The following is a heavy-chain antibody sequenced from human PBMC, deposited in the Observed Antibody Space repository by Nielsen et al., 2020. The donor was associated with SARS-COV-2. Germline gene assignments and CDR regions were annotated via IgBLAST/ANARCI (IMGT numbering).Heavy chain of an antibody. CDR2: ISWNSGSI. CDR3: AKLGLDYYGSGSYYEGDAFDI. V-gene: IGHV3-9*01. D-gene: IGHD3-10*01. J-gene: IGHJ3*02. CDR1: GFTFDDYA. Sequence: SLKISCAASGFTFDDYAMHWVRQAPGKGLECVSGISWNSGSIGYADSVKGRFTISRDNAKNSLYLQMNSLRAEDTALYYCAKLGLDYYGSGSYYEGDAFDIWGQGTMVTVSS.